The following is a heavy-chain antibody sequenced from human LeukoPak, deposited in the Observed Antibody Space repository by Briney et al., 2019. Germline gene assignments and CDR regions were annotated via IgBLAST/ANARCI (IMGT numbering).Heavy chain of an antibody. Sequence: SETLSLTCAVYGGYFSGYYWSWIRQPPGKGLEWIGEINHSGSTNYNPSLKSRVTISVDTSKHQFSLKLSSVTAADTAVYYCARGAGVWITVLNWFDPWGQGTLVTVSS. J-gene: IGHJ5*02. CDR3: ARGAGVWITVLNWFDP. CDR2: INHSGST. CDR1: GGYFSGYY. D-gene: IGHD3-16*01. V-gene: IGHV4-34*01.